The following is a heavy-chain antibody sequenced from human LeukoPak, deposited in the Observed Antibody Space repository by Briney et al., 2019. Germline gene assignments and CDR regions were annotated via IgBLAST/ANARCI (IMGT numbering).Heavy chain of an antibody. J-gene: IGHJ6*02. CDR1: GITVSTNY. V-gene: IGHV3-53*01. CDR2: IYSGGST. CDR3: ARDTSYGMDV. Sequence: GGSLRLSCAASGITVSTNYMSWVRQAPEKGLEWVSSIYSGGSTYHADSVKGRFTISRDNAKNTVYLHMNSLRDEDTAVYYCARDTSYGMDVWGQGTTVTVSS. D-gene: IGHD3-16*01.